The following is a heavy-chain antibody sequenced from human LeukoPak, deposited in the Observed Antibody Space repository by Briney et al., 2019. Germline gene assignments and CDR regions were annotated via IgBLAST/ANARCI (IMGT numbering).Heavy chain of an antibody. J-gene: IGHJ6*02. CDR2: IYTSGST. D-gene: IGHD3-10*01. V-gene: IGHV4-4*07. CDR3: ARESTTVRGVTRSYYGMDV. CDR1: GGSISSYY. Sequence: SETLSLTCTVSGGSISSYYWSWIRQPAGKGLEWIGRIYTSGSTNYNPSLKSRVTMSVDTSKNQFSLKLSSVTAADTAVYYCARESTTVRGVTRSYYGMDVWGHGTTVTVSS.